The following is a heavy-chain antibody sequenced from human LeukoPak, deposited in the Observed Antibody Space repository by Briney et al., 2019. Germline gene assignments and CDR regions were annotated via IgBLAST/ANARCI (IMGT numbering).Heavy chain of an antibody. J-gene: IGHJ6*02. V-gene: IGHV1-18*01. CDR3: ARDRLAVTKVVVAAATKTEYYYYGMDV. CDR1: GYTFTSYG. D-gene: IGHD2-15*01. Sequence: ASVKVSCKASGYTFTSYGISWVRQAPGQGLEWMGWISAYNGNTNYAQKLQGRVTMTTDTSTSTAYMELRSLRSDDTAVYYCARDRLAVTKVVVAAATKTEYYYYGMDVWGQGTKVTVSS. CDR2: ISAYNGNT.